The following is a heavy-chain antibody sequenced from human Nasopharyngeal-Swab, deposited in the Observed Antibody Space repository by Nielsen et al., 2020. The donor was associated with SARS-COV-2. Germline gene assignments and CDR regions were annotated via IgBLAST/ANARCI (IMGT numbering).Heavy chain of an antibody. Sequence: GSLRLSCTVSGGSISSYYWSWIRQPPGKVLEWIGYTYYSGSTNYNPSLKSRVTISVDTSKNQFSLKLSSVTAADTAVYYCASPLRSYCSGGSCYPNGMDVWGQGTTVTVSS. CDR2: TYYSGST. D-gene: IGHD2-15*01. CDR1: GGSISSYY. CDR3: ASPLRSYCSGGSCYPNGMDV. V-gene: IGHV4-59*01. J-gene: IGHJ6*02.